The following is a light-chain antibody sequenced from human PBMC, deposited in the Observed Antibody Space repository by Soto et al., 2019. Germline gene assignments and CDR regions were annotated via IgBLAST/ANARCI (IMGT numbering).Light chain of an antibody. Sequence: AIQVTQSPSSLSASVGDRVTITCRASQDIRGALAWYQQKPGKAPNLLIYDVSTLDSGVPSRFRGSGSGTEFTLTISSLQPEDFGTFYCQQFNSYPITFGHGTRLEIK. CDR1: QDIRGA. CDR2: DVS. V-gene: IGKV1-13*02. J-gene: IGKJ5*01. CDR3: QQFNSYPIT.